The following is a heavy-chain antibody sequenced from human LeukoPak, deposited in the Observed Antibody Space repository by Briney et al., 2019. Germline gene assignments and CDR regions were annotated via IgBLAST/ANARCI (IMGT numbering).Heavy chain of an antibody. CDR3: ARVSSGWYEDY. J-gene: IGHJ4*02. CDR1: EFTLGSYW. D-gene: IGHD6-19*01. V-gene: IGHV3-7*01. Sequence: GGSLRPSCTASEFTLGSYWMTWVRQAPGKGPEWVANIKQDGSEKYYVDSAKGRFTISRDNAKNSLYLQMNSLRAEDTAVYYCARVSSGWYEDYWGQGTLVTVSS. CDR2: IKQDGSEK.